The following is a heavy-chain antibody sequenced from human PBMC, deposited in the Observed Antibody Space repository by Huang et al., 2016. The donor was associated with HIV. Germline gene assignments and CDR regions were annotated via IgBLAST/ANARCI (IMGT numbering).Heavy chain of an antibody. V-gene: IGHV4-34*01. CDR3: ARRFRVAATRKWFDP. CDR1: GESLGTYY. D-gene: IGHD3-10*01. Sequence: QVQLQQWGAGLLKPSETLALTCAVYGESLGTYYWAWIRRPPGKGLQCIGEVNDGGDINYNPSRERRVTISVDTARNQVSLTLTSMTAADTATYYCARRFRVAATRKWFDPWGQGTLVIVSS. CDR2: VNDGGDI. J-gene: IGHJ5*02.